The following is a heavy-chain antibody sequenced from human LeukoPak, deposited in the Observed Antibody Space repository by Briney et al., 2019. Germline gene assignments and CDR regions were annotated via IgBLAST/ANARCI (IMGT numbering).Heavy chain of an antibody. D-gene: IGHD3-10*01. CDR1: GXSISSYY. CDR2: IYYSGST. CDR3: ARGDRGFSYYGSGSFYYFDY. Sequence: SETLSLTCTVSGXSISSYYGSWIRQPPGKGLEWIGYIYYSGSTNYNPSLKSRVTISVDTSKNQFSLKLSSVTAADTAVYYCARGDRGFSYYGSGSFYYFDYWGQGTLVTVSS. V-gene: IGHV4-59*01. J-gene: IGHJ4*02.